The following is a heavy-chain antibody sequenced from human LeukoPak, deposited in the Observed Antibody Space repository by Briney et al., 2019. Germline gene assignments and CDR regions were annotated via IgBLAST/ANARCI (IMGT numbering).Heavy chain of an antibody. J-gene: IGHJ4*02. Sequence: SETLSLTCTVSGGSITSYYWNWIRQSPAKGLEWIGYIYYTGSTNSNPSLKSRVTISVDTSKNQFFLRLSSVTAADTAVYYCASSYFYDGNRYFDYWGRGTLVTVSS. CDR2: IYYTGST. D-gene: IGHD3-22*01. CDR3: ASSYFYDGNRYFDY. V-gene: IGHV4-59*08. CDR1: GGSITSYY.